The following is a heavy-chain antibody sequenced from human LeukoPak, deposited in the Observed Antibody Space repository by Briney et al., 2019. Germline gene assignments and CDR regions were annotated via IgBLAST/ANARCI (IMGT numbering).Heavy chain of an antibody. CDR2: GSYSGST. CDR3: ARAYGSYSFDY. D-gene: IGHD1-26*01. Sequence: PSETLSLTCTVSGGSISSYYWNWIWQPPGKGLEWIGYGSYSGSTDYNPSLKSRVTISVDTSKNQFSLKLSSVTAADTAVYYCARAYGSYSFDYWGQGTLVTVSS. J-gene: IGHJ4*02. CDR1: GGSISSYY. V-gene: IGHV4-59*01.